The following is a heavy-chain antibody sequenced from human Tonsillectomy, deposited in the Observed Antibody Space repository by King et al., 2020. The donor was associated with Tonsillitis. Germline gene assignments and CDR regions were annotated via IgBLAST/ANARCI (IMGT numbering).Heavy chain of an antibody. D-gene: IGHD3-22*01. CDR3: AKSSAEGYDAFDI. V-gene: IGHV4-30-2*01. Sequence: QLQESGPGQVKPSQTLSLTCAVSGVSISSAGYSWSWIRQPPGKGLEWIGYIYETGSTDYNPSLKSRVTISVDRSKNQFSLKMNSVTAADTAVYYCAKSSAEGYDAFDIWGQGTMVTVSS. CDR2: IYETGST. J-gene: IGHJ3*02. CDR1: GVSISSAGYS.